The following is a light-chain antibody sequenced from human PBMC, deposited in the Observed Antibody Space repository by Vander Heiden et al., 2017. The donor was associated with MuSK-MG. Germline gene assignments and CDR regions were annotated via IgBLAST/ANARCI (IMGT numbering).Light chain of an antibody. CDR2: AAS. V-gene: IGKV1-17*01. J-gene: IGKJ2*01. Sequence: DIHMTQSSPSLSASVGHRVTITCRASQDIRNDLGLYQQKAEKAPRRLIYAASSLQSGVPSWFSGGRSETEFTHTISSLQPEDFATYNCLQRDSYPYTFCQGCNLQIK. CDR3: LQRDSYPYT. CDR1: QDIRND.